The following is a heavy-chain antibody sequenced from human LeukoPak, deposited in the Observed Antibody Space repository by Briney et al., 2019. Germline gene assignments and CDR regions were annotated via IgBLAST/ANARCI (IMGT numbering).Heavy chain of an antibody. CDR3: ARHTHYDFWSGYPYYYYYGMDV. CDR2: IYYSGST. J-gene: IGHJ6*02. CDR1: GGSISSSSYY. Sequence: SQTLSLTCTVSGGSISSSSYYWGWIRQPPGKGLEWIGSIYYSGSTYYNPSLKSRVTISVDTSKNQFSLKLSSVTAADTAVYYCARHTHYDFWSGYPYYYYYGMDVWGQGTTVTVSS. V-gene: IGHV4-39*01. D-gene: IGHD3-3*01.